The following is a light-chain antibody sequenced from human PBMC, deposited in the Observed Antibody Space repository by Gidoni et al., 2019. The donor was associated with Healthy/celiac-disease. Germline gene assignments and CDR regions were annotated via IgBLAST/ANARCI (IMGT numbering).Light chain of an antibody. J-gene: IGKJ1*01. CDR1: QSLLHSNGYNY. V-gene: IGKV2-28*01. Sequence: DIELSQSSLSLPATSGEPASISCRSSQSLLHSNGYNYLDWYLQKPGQSPQLLIYLGSNRASGVPDRFSGSGSGTDFTLKISRVEAEDVGVYYCMQALQTPPWTFGQGTKVEIK. CDR3: MQALQTPPWT. CDR2: LGS.